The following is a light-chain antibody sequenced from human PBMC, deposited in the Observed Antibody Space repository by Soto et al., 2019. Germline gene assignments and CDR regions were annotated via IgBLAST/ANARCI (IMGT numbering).Light chain of an antibody. J-gene: IGKJ4*01. Sequence: IQLTQSPSSLSASVGDRVTITCRASQGFISFLAWFHQKPGKVPHLLIYEASILQSGVPSRFSGSGSGTDFTLTISSLQAEDFATYYCQQTRSYPSTFGGGTKVEIK. CDR1: QGFISF. V-gene: IGKV1-9*01. CDR3: QQTRSYPST. CDR2: EAS.